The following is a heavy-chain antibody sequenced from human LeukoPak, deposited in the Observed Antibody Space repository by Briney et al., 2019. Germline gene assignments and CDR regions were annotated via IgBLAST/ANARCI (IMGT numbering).Heavy chain of an antibody. CDR3: ARDGGTDDAFDI. V-gene: IGHV3-20*01. CDR1: GFTFDDYG. Sequence: GGSLRLSCAASGFTFDDYGMSWVRQAPGKGLEWVSGINWNGGSTGYADSVKGRFTISRDNAKNSLYLQMNSLRAEDTALYHCARDGGTDDAFDIWGQGTMVTVSS. D-gene: IGHD1-26*01. CDR2: INWNGGST. J-gene: IGHJ3*02.